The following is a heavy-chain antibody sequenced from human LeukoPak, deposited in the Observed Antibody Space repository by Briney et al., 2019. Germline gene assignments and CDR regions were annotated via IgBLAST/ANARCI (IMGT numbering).Heavy chain of an antibody. V-gene: IGHV1-8*03. CDR2: MNPSSGNT. CDR3: ARGYDSSGYYFQH. J-gene: IGHJ1*01. Sequence: ASVKVSCKASGYTFTSYGISWVRQAPGQGLEWMGWMNPSSGNTGYAQKFQGRVTITRNTSISTAYMELSSLRSEDTAVYYCARGYDSSGYYFQHWGQGTLVTVSS. CDR1: GYTFTSYG. D-gene: IGHD3-22*01.